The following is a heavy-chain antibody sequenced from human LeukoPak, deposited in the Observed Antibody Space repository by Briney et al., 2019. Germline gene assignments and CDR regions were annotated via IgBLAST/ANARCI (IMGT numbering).Heavy chain of an antibody. V-gene: IGHV6-1*01. CDR1: GDSVSSDSAA. D-gene: IGHD3-22*01. Sequence: SQTLSLTCAISGDSVSSDSAAWNWIRQSPSRGLEWLRRTYYRSKWYNDYALSVKSRITINPDTSKNQFSLQLNSVTPGDTAVYYCARDHRYYYDNRAYDAFDIWGQGTMVTVSS. CDR2: TYYRSKWYN. CDR3: ARDHRYYYDNRAYDAFDI. J-gene: IGHJ3*02.